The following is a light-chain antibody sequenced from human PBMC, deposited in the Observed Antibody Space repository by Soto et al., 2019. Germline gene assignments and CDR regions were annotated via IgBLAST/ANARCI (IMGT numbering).Light chain of an antibody. CDR3: QNYTEWPLT. CDR2: DAS. CDR1: QSVSSSY. V-gene: IGKV3-15*01. Sequence: EIVLTQSPGTLSLSPGERATLSCRASQSVSSSYLNWYRQQPGQTPRLLIYDASTRATGVPARFSGSGSGTEFTLTISSLQSEDFAVYYCQNYTEWPLTFGGGNKVDSK. J-gene: IGKJ4*01.